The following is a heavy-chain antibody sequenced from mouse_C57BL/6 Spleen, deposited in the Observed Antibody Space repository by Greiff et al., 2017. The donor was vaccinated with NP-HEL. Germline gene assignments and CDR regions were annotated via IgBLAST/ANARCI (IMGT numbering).Heavy chain of an antibody. D-gene: IGHD3-2*02. Sequence: EVQLQQSGPELVKPGASVKISCKASGYTFTDYYMNWVKQSHGKSLEWIGDINPNNGGTSYNQKFKGKATLTVDKSSSTAYMELRSLTSEDSAVYSCARSTQLRDYWGQGTTLTVSS. CDR2: INPNNGGT. CDR3: ARSTQLRDY. J-gene: IGHJ2*01. V-gene: IGHV1-26*01. CDR1: GYTFTDYY.